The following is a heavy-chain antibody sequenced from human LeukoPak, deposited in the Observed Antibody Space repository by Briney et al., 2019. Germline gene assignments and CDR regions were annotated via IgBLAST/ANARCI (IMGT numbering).Heavy chain of an antibody. CDR1: GYIFTSYA. Sequence: ASVKVSCKASGYIFTSYAMNWVRQAPGQGLEWMGWINTNTGNPTYAQGFTGRFVFSLDTSVSTAYLQISSLKAEDTAVYYCARDMAARPYNWFDPWGQGTLVTVSS. CDR3: ARDMAARPYNWFDP. J-gene: IGHJ5*02. V-gene: IGHV7-4-1*02. CDR2: INTNTGNP. D-gene: IGHD6-6*01.